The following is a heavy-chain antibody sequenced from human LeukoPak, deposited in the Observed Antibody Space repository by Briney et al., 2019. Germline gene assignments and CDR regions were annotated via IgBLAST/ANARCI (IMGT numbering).Heavy chain of an antibody. J-gene: IGHJ4*02. Sequence: PGGSLRLSCAASGFTFSSYAMSWVRQAPGKGLEWVSAISGSGGSTYYADSVKGRFTISRDNSKNTLYLQMNSLRAEDTAVYYCAEDLRYSSGWYGLFDYWGQGTLVTVSS. CDR2: ISGSGGST. CDR1: GFTFSSYA. V-gene: IGHV3-23*01. CDR3: AEDLRYSSGWYGLFDY. D-gene: IGHD6-19*01.